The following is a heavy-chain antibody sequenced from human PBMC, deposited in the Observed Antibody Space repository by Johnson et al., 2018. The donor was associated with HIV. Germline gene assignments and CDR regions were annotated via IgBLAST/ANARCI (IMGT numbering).Heavy chain of an antibody. J-gene: IGHJ3*01. CDR2: ISYDGSNK. Sequence: QVQLVESGGGVVQPGRSLRLSCAASGFTFSSYAIHWVRQAPGKGLEWVAVISYDGSNKYYTDSVKGRFTISRDNSKNTLYLQMNSLRPEDSCVYYCAKGEAQEGWIQLQAYAFDFWGQGTMVTVSS. CDR1: GFTFSSYA. V-gene: IGHV3-30-3*01. D-gene: IGHD5-18*01. CDR3: AKGEAQEGWIQLQAYAFDF.